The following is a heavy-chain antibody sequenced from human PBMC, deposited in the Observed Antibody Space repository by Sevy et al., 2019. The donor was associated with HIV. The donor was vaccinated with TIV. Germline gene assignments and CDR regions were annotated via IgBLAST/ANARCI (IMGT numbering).Heavy chain of an antibody. Sequence: GGSLRLSCAASGFTFSSYGMHWVRQAPGKGLEWVAVIWYDGSNKYYADSVKGRFTISRDNSKNTLYLQMNSLRAEDTAVYYGSRDLLFKAADYYYYMDVWGKGTTVTVSS. CDR3: SRDLLFKAADYYYYMDV. CDR1: GFTFSSYG. V-gene: IGHV3-33*01. D-gene: IGHD6-25*01. CDR2: IWYDGSNK. J-gene: IGHJ6*03.